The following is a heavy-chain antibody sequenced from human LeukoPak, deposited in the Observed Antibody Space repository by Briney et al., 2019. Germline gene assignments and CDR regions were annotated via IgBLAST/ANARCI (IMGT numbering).Heavy chain of an antibody. J-gene: IGHJ4*02. Sequence: GGSLRLSCVVSGFTLHDYTMHWVRQIPGKGLEWVALLTWNGQITSYGDSVKGRLNISRDNSKNTLYLQMNSLRAEDTAVYYCAKGGSYDILTGYYFFDYWGQGTLVTVSS. CDR1: GFTLHDYT. CDR2: LTWNGQIT. D-gene: IGHD3-9*01. V-gene: IGHV3-43*01. CDR3: AKGGSYDILTGYYFFDY.